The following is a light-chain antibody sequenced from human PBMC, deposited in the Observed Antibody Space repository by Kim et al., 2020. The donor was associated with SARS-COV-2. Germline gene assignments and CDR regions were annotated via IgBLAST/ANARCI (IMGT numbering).Light chain of an antibody. CDR2: QDS. CDR3: QAWDSNTEV. Sequence: PAQTACITCSEDKLGNKYASGYRRKPARFTVLVIYQDSKRPSGILERFSNPTSGNTATLTISGTQAMDEADYYCQAWDSNTEVFGGGTHLTVL. V-gene: IGLV3-1*01. J-gene: IGLJ3*02. CDR1: KLGNKY.